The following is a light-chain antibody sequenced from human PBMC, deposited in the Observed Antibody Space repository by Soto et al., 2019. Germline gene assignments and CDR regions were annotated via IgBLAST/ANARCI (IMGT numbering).Light chain of an antibody. V-gene: IGKV1-27*01. CDR2: AAS. CDR1: QGITNY. CDR3: QKYDSARWT. J-gene: IGKJ1*01. Sequence: DIQMTQSPSSLSASVGDRVTITCRASQGITNYLAWYQQKPGKVPRLLIYAASSSQSGVPSRFSGSGSGTDFTLTISSLQPEDVATYYCQKYDSARWTFGQGTKVEIK.